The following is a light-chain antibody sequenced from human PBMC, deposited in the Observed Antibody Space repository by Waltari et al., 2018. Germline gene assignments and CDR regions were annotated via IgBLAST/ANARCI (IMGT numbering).Light chain of an antibody. J-gene: IGLJ2*01. CDR3: SSHTTSSTLV. CDR2: YVT. V-gene: IGLV2-14*03. Sequence: QSALTQPASVSGSPGQSITISCTGSSSDVGRYNFVPWYQQHPGKAPKLMIFYVTDRPSGVSDRFSGSKSGNTASLTISGLQPEDEADYYCSSHTTSSTLVFGGGTRVTVL. CDR1: SSDVGRYNF.